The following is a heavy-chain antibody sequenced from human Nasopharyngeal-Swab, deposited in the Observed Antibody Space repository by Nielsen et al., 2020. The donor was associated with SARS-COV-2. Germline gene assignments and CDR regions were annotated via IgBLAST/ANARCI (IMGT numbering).Heavy chain of an antibody. CDR3: ARAEPYDFWSGYMPFYGMDV. Sequence: WIRQPPGKGLEWIGYIYYSGSTNYSPSLKSRVTISVDTSKNQFSLKLSSVTAADTDVYYCARAEPYDFWSGYMPFYGMDVWGQGTTVTVSS. V-gene: IGHV4-59*01. J-gene: IGHJ6*02. D-gene: IGHD3-3*01. CDR2: IYYSGST.